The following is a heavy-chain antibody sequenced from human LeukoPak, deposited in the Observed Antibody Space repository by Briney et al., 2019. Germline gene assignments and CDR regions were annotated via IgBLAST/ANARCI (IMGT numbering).Heavy chain of an antibody. CDR3: ARDVLLWFGELLPSSDFDY. J-gene: IGHJ4*02. D-gene: IGHD3-10*01. CDR1: GYTFTSYG. V-gene: IGHV1-18*01. Sequence: ASVKVSCKASGYTFTSYGISWVRQAPGQGLEWMGWISAYNGNTNYAQKLQGRVTMTTDTSTSTAYMELRSLRSDDTAVYYCARDVLLWFGELLPSSDFDYWGQGTLVTVSS. CDR2: ISAYNGNT.